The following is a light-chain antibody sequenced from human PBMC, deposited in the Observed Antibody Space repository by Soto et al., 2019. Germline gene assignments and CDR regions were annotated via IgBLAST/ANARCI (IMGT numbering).Light chain of an antibody. V-gene: IGKV1-6*01. CDR1: QAIRND. Sequence: IQMTQSPSSVSASVGDRVTITCRASQAIRNDLGWYQQQPGKAPNLLIFGASNLQAGVPVRFSASGSGTNFTLTISNLQPEDFASYYCLQDCTYPWTFGQGTKVDIK. CDR2: GAS. CDR3: LQDCTYPWT. J-gene: IGKJ1*01.